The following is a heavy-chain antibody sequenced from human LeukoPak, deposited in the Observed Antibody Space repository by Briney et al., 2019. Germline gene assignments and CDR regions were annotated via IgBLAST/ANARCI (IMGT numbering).Heavy chain of an antibody. J-gene: IGHJ5*02. Sequence: PGGSLRLSCAASGFTFSSYSMNWVRQAPGKGLEWVSSISSSSSYIYYADSVKGRFTISRDNAKNSLYLQMNSLRAEDTAVYYCARVVVAATGGFDPWGQGTLVTVSS. D-gene: IGHD2-15*01. CDR3: ARVVVAATGGFDP. V-gene: IGHV3-21*01. CDR1: GFTFSSYS. CDR2: ISSSSSYI.